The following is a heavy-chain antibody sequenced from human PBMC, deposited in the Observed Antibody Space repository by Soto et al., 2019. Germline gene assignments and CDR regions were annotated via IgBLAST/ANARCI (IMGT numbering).Heavy chain of an antibody. J-gene: IGHJ2*01. Sequence: PSETLSLTCRVSGASVSSETNFWTWIRQPPGKGLEWIGYVYRTGLTNSNPALTSRVTVSADRSKNQFSLTLRSVTAADTAVYYCASTKYDSSAYYYWYLGLWGRGTLVTVSS. CDR1: GASVSSETNF. CDR2: VYRTGLT. D-gene: IGHD3-22*01. V-gene: IGHV4-61*01. CDR3: ASTKYDSSAYYYWYLGL.